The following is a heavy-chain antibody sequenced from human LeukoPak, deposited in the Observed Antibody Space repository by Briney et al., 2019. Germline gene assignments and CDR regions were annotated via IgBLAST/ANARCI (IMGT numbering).Heavy chain of an antibody. J-gene: IGHJ3*02. D-gene: IGHD6-13*01. CDR3: ARFRIAAAGTYAFDI. V-gene: IGHV4-4*02. Sequence: PSETLSLTCAVSGGSISSSNWWSWVRQPPGKGLEWIGEIYHSGSTNYNPSLKSRVTISVDKSKNQFSLKLSSVTAADTAVYYCARFRIAAAGTYAFDIWGQGTMVTVSS. CDR2: IYHSGST. CDR1: GGSISSSNW.